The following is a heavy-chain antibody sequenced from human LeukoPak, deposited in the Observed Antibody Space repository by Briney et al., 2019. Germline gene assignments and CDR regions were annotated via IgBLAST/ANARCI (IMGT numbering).Heavy chain of an antibody. V-gene: IGHV3-23*01. D-gene: IGHD4-17*01. CDR2: ISGYGGST. CDR1: GFTFSRSA. CDR3: AKLYGDYYYYFDY. Sequence: GGSLRLSCAASGFTFSRSAMSWVRQAPGKGLEWVSGISGYGGSTYYADSVKGRFTISRDNSKNMVYLQMSSLRAEDTAVYCCAKLYGDYYYYFDYWGQGTLVTVSS. J-gene: IGHJ4*02.